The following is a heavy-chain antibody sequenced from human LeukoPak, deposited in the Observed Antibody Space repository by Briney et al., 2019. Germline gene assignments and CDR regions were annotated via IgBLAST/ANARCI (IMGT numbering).Heavy chain of an antibody. D-gene: IGHD3-22*01. Sequence: ASVKVSCKASGYTFTGYYMHWVRQAPGQGLEWMGWINPNSGDTNYAQKFQGRVTMTRDTSINTAYMELTRLRSDGTAMYYCARGDIVVIITPDFDYWGQGTLVTVSS. CDR2: INPNSGDT. CDR1: GYTFTGYY. J-gene: IGHJ4*02. CDR3: ARGDIVVIITPDFDY. V-gene: IGHV1-2*02.